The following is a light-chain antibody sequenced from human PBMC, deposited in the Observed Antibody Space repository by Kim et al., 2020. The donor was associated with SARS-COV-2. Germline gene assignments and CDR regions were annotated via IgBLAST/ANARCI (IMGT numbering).Light chain of an antibody. CDR2: KAS. CDR3: QQYNSYSYS. V-gene: IGKV1-5*03. J-gene: IGKJ2*01. CDR1: QSINNW. Sequence: DIQMTQSPSTLSASVGDRVTITCRASQSINNWLAWYQQKPGKAPNLLIFKASTLESGVPSRFSGSGFGTEFTLTISSLQPDDFATYFCQQYNSYSYSFGQGTKLEI.